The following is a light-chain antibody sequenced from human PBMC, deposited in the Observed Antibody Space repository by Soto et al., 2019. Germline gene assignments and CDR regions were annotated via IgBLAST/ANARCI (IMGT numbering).Light chain of an antibody. Sequence: DIVMTQSPLSLPVTPGEPASISCRSSQSLLHSNGYNYLDWYLQKPGQSPQLLIYLGSNRASGVPDRFSGSGSGTDFTLKISRVEAEDVGVYYCMQDLQTPPVTFGQGTKVEIK. CDR2: LGS. J-gene: IGKJ1*01. V-gene: IGKV2-28*01. CDR1: QSLLHSNGYNY. CDR3: MQDLQTPPVT.